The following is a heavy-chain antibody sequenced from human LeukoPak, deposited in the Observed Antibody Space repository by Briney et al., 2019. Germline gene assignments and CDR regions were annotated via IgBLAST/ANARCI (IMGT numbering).Heavy chain of an antibody. D-gene: IGHD1-14*01. Sequence: PSETLSLTCTGSGGSISSYYWSWIRQPPGKGLEWIGYIYYSGSTNYNPSLKSRVTISVDTSKSQFSPKLSSVTAADTAVYYCARGRRTPANWGQGTLVTVSS. V-gene: IGHV4-59*01. J-gene: IGHJ4*02. CDR1: GGSISSYY. CDR2: IYYSGST. CDR3: ARGRRTPAN.